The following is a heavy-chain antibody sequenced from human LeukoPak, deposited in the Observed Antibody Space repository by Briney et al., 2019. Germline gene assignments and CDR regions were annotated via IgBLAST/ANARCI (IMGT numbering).Heavy chain of an antibody. D-gene: IGHD6-6*01. Sequence: GGSLRLSCAASGFTFTDYYLSWIRQAPGKGLEWVAYISSTGSLMYYAHSVKGRFTISRDNAQNLVYLQMNSLRAEDTAVCYCGGEPYGTSSDRLDYWGQGTLVTVSP. J-gene: IGHJ4*02. CDR1: GFTFTDYY. CDR2: ISSTGSLM. CDR3: GGEPYGTSSDRLDY. V-gene: IGHV3-11*04.